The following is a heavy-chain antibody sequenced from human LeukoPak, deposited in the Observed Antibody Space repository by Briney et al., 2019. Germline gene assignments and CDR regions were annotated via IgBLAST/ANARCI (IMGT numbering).Heavy chain of an antibody. V-gene: IGHV3-66*01. CDR1: GFTFSTFA. D-gene: IGHD5-12*01. CDR2: IYSGGST. J-gene: IGHJ2*01. CDR3: ARGPSGYHKPPPRAHPSYF. Sequence: GGSLRLSCEASGFTFSTFAMIWVRQAPGKGQEWVSLIYSGGSTYYADSVKGRFTISRDNSKNTLYLQMNSLRAEDTAVYYCARGPSGYHKPPPRAHPSYF.